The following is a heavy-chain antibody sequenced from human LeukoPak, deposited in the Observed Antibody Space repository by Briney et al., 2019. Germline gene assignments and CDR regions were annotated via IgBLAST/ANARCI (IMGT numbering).Heavy chain of an antibody. CDR1: GFTFSSSW. J-gene: IGHJ4*02. Sequence: GGSPRLSCAVSGFTFSSSWMHWVRQAPGKGLVWVSHIKTDGSTTAYADSVKGRFTISRDNAKNTLYLQMNSLRAEDTGVYYCARGNQQLPRSTPDYWGQGTLVTVSS. CDR2: IKTDGSTT. D-gene: IGHD2-2*01. CDR3: ARGNQQLPRSTPDY. V-gene: IGHV3-74*01.